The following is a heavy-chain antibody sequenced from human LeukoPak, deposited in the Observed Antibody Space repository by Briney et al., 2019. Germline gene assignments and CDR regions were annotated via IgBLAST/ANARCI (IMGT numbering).Heavy chain of an antibody. CDR1: GFTVSSNY. CDR2: IYSGGST. J-gene: IGHJ4*02. CDR3: ARVYSSGWYYVDY. Sequence: GGSLRLSCAASGFTVSSNYMSWVRQAPGKGLEWVSVIYSGGSTYYADSVKGRFTISRHNSKNTLYLQMNSLRAEDTAVYYCARVYSSGWYYVDYWGQGTLVTVSS. V-gene: IGHV3-53*04. D-gene: IGHD6-19*01.